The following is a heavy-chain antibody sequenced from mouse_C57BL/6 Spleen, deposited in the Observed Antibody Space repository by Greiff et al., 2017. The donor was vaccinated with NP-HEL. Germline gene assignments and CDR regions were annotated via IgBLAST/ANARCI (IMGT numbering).Heavy chain of an antibody. V-gene: IGHV1-59*01. CDR1: GYTFTSYW. Sequence: VQLQQSGAELVRPGTSVKLSCKASGYTFTSYWMHWVKQRPGQGLEWIGVIDPSDSYTNYNQKFKGKATLTVDTSSSPAYMQLSSLTSEDSAVYYCARGEGDYGNSDYWGQGTTLTVSS. D-gene: IGHD2-1*01. CDR2: IDPSDSYT. J-gene: IGHJ2*01. CDR3: ARGEGDYGNSDY.